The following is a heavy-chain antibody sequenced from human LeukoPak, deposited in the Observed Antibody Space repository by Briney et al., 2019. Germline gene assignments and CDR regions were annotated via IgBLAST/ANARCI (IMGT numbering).Heavy chain of an antibody. CDR2: INCDGTNT. V-gene: IGHV3-74*01. CDR3: ARGYSATYRIDY. J-gene: IGHJ4*02. D-gene: IGHD1-26*01. Sequence: GGSLRLSCAASGFTCSSYWLHWVRQTPGKGLLWVSRINCDGTNTTYADSVKGRFTISRDNAKNTLNLQMNSLRVEDTAIYYCARGYSATYRIDYWGQGALVTVSS. CDR1: GFTCSSYW.